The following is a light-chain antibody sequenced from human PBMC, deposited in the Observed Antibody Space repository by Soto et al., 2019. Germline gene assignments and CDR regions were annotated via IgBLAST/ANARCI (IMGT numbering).Light chain of an antibody. CDR3: RQRSNWPPST. Sequence: MVLTKSPARLSLSPGERATLPCKARQGVXRYLGWDERKPGQAPRVLSXAESNRATGIPARFIGSGSGRDFTLTISSLEPEYFAVSYCRQRSNWPPSTFGQGTRLEIK. J-gene: IGKJ5*01. V-gene: IGKV3-11*02. CDR1: QGVXRY. CDR2: AES.